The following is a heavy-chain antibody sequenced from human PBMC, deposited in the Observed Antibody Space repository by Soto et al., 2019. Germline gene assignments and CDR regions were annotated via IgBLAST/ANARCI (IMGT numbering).Heavy chain of an antibody. CDR2: ISGGGDST. D-gene: IGHD2-2*01. Sequence: EVQLLESGGGLVQPGGSLRLSCAASGCTFSNYAMSWVRQAPWKGLEWVSTISGGGDSTYYADSVKGRFTISRDNSKNTLYLQVNSLRAEDTAAYYCAKRSLSPAAMKSPFDYWGQGTLVTVSS. CDR1: GCTFSNYA. J-gene: IGHJ4*02. V-gene: IGHV3-23*01. CDR3: AKRSLSPAAMKSPFDY.